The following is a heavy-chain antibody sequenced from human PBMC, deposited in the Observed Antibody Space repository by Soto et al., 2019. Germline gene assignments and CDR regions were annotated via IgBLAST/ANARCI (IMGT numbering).Heavy chain of an antibody. V-gene: IGHV4-4*02. D-gene: IGHD4-17*01. Sequence: SETLSLTCAVSGYSIISTNWWSWVRQPPGKGLEWIGEIYHSGSANYNPSLKSRVTISVDKSKNQFSLNLSSMTAADTALYYCARVHNLVTTISALDSWGQGTLVTVSS. CDR2: IYHSGSA. CDR3: ARVHNLVTTISALDS. J-gene: IGHJ4*02. CDR1: GYSIISTNW.